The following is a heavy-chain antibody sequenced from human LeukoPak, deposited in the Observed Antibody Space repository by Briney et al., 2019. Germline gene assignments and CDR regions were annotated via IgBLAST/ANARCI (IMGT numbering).Heavy chain of an antibody. CDR3: AREMRSPRGGFDY. CDR2: MYYSGST. J-gene: IGHJ4*02. Sequence: SETLSLTCTVSSGSISSTSYYWGWVRQPPGMGLEWIGSMYYSGSTYYNPSLKSRVTISVDTSKSQFSLKLSSVTAADTAVYYCAREMRSPRGGFDYWDTGILVTVSS. CDR1: SGSISSTSYY. D-gene: IGHD3-10*01. V-gene: IGHV4-39*07.